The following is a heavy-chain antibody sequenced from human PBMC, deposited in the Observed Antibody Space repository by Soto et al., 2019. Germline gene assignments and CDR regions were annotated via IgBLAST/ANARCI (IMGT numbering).Heavy chain of an antibody. Sequence: QVQLVQSGAEVKKPGASVKVSCKASGYTFTSYDINWVRQATGQGLEWMGWMNPNSGNTGYAQKFQGRVTMTRNTSISTAYMELSSLRSEDTAVYYCATVRQEGYCSGGSCYPWFDPWGQGTLVTVSS. CDR1: GYTFTSYD. V-gene: IGHV1-8*01. CDR3: ATVRQEGYCSGGSCYPWFDP. CDR2: MNPNSGNT. J-gene: IGHJ5*02. D-gene: IGHD2-15*01.